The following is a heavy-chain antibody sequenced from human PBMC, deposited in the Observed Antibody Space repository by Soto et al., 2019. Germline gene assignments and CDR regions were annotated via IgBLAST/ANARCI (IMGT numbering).Heavy chain of an antibody. J-gene: IGHJ4*02. V-gene: IGHV4-39*01. CDR1: GGSISSSSYY. D-gene: IGHD3-10*01. Sequence: SETLSLTCTVSGGSISSSSYYWGWIRQPPGKGLEWIGSIYYSGSTYYNPSLKSRVTISVDTSKNQFSLKLSSVTAADTAVYYCARHRGTGSPQNYFDYWGQGTLVTVSS. CDR2: IYYSGST. CDR3: ARHRGTGSPQNYFDY.